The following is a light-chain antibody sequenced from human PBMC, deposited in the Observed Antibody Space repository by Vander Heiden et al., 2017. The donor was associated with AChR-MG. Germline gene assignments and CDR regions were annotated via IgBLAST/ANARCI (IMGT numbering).Light chain of an antibody. V-gene: IGLV1-44*01. CDR3: AAWDDSLNGPV. CDR1: TSNIGINA. J-gene: IGLJ3*02. Sequence: QSVLTQPPSASGTPGQRVTISCSGGTSNIGINAVDWYQHLPGTAPKLLISANDQRPSGVPDRFSGSKSGTSVSLAISGLQSEDEADYYCAAWDDSLNGPVFGGGTKLTVL. CDR2: AND.